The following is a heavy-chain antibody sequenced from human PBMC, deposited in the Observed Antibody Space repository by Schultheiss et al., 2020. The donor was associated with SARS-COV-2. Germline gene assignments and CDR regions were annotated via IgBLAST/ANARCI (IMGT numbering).Heavy chain of an antibody. CDR1: GFTFSSYW. J-gene: IGHJ3*02. V-gene: IGHV3-7*03. Sequence: GGSLRLSCAASGFTFSSYWMSWVRQAPGKGLEWVANIKQDGSEKYYVDSVKGRFTISRDNSKNTLYLQMNSLRAEDTAVYYCAKDQYYYDTQGPSGRAFDIWGQGTMVTVSS. CDR2: IKQDGSEK. D-gene: IGHD3-22*01. CDR3: AKDQYYYDTQGPSGRAFDI.